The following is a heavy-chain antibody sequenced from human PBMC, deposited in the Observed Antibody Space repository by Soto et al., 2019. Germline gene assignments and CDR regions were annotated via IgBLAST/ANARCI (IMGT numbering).Heavy chain of an antibody. J-gene: IGHJ5*02. D-gene: IGHD3-22*01. CDR3: ARALIDRSDL. CDR1: GYTFRDYY. Sequence: QVQLVQSGAEVKRPGASVRVSCKASGYTFRDYYIHWVRQAPGQGLEWMGVINPAGGATRYTQKFQGRVTISKDTPTSTVYLEVSSLRSEDTADYYCARALIDRSDLWGQGTRVTVSS. CDR2: INPAGGAT. V-gene: IGHV1-46*01.